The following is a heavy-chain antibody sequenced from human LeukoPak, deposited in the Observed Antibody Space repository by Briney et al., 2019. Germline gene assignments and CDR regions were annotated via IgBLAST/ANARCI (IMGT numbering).Heavy chain of an antibody. J-gene: IGHJ4*02. CDR2: IYYSGST. CDR1: GGSISSYY. Sequence: PSETLSLTCTVSGGSISSYYWSWIRQPPGKGLEWIGYIYYSGSTNYNPSLKSRVTISVDTSKNQFSLKLSSVTAADTAVYYCARHDRIVGATNGGRVGGFDYWGQGTLVTVSS. D-gene: IGHD1-26*01. V-gene: IGHV4-59*08. CDR3: ARHDRIVGATNGGRVGGFDY.